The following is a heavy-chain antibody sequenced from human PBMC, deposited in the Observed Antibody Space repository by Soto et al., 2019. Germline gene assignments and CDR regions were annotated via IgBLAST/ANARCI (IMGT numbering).Heavy chain of an antibody. Sequence: GGSLRLSCAASGFTFSSYAMSWVRQAPGKGLEWVSAISGSGGSTYYADSVKGRFTISRDNSKNTLYLQMNSLRAEDTAVYYCAKQRCSGGSCYLGYRDYFDDWGQGTLVTVSS. CDR2: ISGSGGST. CDR1: GFTFSSYA. D-gene: IGHD2-15*01. J-gene: IGHJ4*02. CDR3: AKQRCSGGSCYLGYRDYFDD. V-gene: IGHV3-23*01.